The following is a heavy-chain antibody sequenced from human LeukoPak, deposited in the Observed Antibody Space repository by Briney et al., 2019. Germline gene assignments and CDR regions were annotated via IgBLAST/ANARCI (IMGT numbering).Heavy chain of an antibody. Sequence: GGSLRLSCAASGFTFSSYSMNWVRQAPGKGLEWVSSISSSSSYIYYADSVKGRFTISRDNAKNSLYLQMNSLRAEDTAVYYCARDLSYDILTGYLTYYYYGMDVWGQGTTVTVSS. CDR2: ISSSSSYI. CDR1: GFTFSSYS. V-gene: IGHV3-21*01. D-gene: IGHD3-9*01. J-gene: IGHJ6*02. CDR3: ARDLSYDILTGYLTYYYYGMDV.